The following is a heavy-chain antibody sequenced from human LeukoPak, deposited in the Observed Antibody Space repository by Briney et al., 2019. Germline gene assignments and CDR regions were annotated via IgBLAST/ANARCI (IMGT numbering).Heavy chain of an antibody. J-gene: IGHJ4*02. V-gene: IGHV3-30-3*01. CDR1: GFTFSDYA. CDR3: ARDLSTAPADYCFDS. CDR2: ISNVGGSK. Sequence: GRSLRLSCAASGFTFSDYAIHWVRQAPGKGLEWVSVISNVGGSKHYADSVKGRFTISRDNSKNTLLLQMNSLRPGDTAVYYCARDLSTAPADYCFDSWGQGTLVTVSS. D-gene: IGHD6-13*01.